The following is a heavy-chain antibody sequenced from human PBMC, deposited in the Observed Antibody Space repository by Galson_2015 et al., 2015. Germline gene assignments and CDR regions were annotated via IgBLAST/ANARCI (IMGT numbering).Heavy chain of an antibody. CDR1: GGTFSSYA. D-gene: IGHD2-2*01. V-gene: IGHV1-69*13. CDR2: IIPIFGTA. Sequence: SVKVSCKASGGTFSSYAISWVRQAPGQGPEWMGGIIPIFGTANYAQKFQGRVTITADESTSTAYMELSSLRSEDTAVYYCARDIYCSSTSCYDDYWGQGTLVTVSS. CDR3: ARDIYCSSTSCYDDY. J-gene: IGHJ4*02.